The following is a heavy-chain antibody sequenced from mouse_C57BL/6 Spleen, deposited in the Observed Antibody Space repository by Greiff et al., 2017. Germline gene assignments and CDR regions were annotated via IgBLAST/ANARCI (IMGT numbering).Heavy chain of an antibody. CDR2: IDPSDSET. CDR3: SRLGRDVDY. CDR1: GYTFTSSW. J-gene: IGHJ2*01. Sequence: VQLQQPGAELVRPGSSVKLSCKASGYTFTSSWMPWVKQRPIQGLEWIGNIDPSDSETHYNPKFKDQATLTVDKAASTAYMQLSSLTSESAAVYYWSRLGRDVDYWGQGTTLTVAS. D-gene: IGHD3-3*01. V-gene: IGHV1-52*01.